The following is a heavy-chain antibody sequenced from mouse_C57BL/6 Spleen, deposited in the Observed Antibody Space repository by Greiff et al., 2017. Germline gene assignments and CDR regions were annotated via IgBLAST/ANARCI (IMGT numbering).Heavy chain of an antibody. Sequence: QVQLQQPGAELVRPGSSVKLSCKASGYTFTSYWMHWVKQRPIQGLEWIGNIDPSDSETHYNQKFKDKATLTVDKSSSTAYMQLSSLTSEDSAVYYCAREGTTVVPFDYWGQGTTRTVSS. J-gene: IGHJ2*01. CDR2: IDPSDSET. D-gene: IGHD1-1*01. V-gene: IGHV1-52*01. CDR3: AREGTTVVPFDY. CDR1: GYTFTSYW.